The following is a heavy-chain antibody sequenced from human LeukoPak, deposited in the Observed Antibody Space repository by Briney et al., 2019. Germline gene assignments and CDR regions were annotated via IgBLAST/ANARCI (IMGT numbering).Heavy chain of an antibody. CDR3: ARDITRHYFDSSGYYDSPGHGIY. D-gene: IGHD3-22*01. Sequence: PGGSLRLSCTASGFTFGDYAMSWVRQAPGKGLEWVSYISSTGSTIYYADSVRGRFTISRDNAKNSLYLQMNSLRAEDTAVYYCARDITRHYFDSSGYYDSPGHGIYWGQGTLVTVSS. J-gene: IGHJ4*02. CDR2: ISSTGSTI. V-gene: IGHV3-11*01. CDR1: GFTFGDYA.